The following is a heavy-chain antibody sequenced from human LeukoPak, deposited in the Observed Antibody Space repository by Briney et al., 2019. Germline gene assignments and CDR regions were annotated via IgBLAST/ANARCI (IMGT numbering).Heavy chain of an antibody. D-gene: IGHD3-22*01. CDR3: ANYYDSSGEGGIDY. Sequence: PGRSLRLSCAASGFTFSSYGMHWVRQAPGKGLEWVAVISYDGSNKYYADSVKGRFTISRDNSKNTLYLQMNSLRAEDTAVYYCANYYDSSGEGGIDYWGQGTLVTVPS. CDR1: GFTFSSYG. V-gene: IGHV3-30*18. J-gene: IGHJ4*02. CDR2: ISYDGSNK.